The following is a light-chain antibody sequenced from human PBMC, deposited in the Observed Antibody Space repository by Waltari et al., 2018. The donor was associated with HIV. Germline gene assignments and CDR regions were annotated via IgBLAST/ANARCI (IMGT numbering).Light chain of an antibody. CDR3: SSYAGSL. CDR1: SSDVGGYNY. J-gene: IGLJ3*02. CDR2: EVS. V-gene: IGLV2-8*01. Sequence: QSALTQPPSASGSPGQPVTISCTGTSSDVGGYNYVSWYQQHPGKAPKLMIYEVSKRPSGVPDRFSGSKSGNTASLTVSGLQAEDEAYYYCSSYAGSLFGGGTKLTVL.